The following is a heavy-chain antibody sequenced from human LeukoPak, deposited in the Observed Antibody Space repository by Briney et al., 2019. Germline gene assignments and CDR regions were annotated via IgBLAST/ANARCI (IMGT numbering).Heavy chain of an antibody. D-gene: IGHD6-13*01. CDR2: IYYSGST. V-gene: IGHV4-30-4*08. J-gene: IGHJ3*02. CDR1: GGSISSGDYY. CDR3: AIAAAGRGSAFDI. Sequence: PSETLSLTCTVSGGSISSGDYYWSWIRQPPGKGLEWIGYIYYSGSTYHNPSLKSRVTISVDTSKNQFSLKLSSVTAADTAVYYCAIAAAGRGSAFDIWGQGTMVTVSS.